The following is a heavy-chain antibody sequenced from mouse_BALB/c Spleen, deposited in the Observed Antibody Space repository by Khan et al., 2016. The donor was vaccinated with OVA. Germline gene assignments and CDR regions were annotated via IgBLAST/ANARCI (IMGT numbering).Heavy chain of an antibody. V-gene: IGHV14-3*02. CDR1: GFNIKDTY. CDR3: AHPSYEPRVFEG. Sequence: VQLQQSGAELVKPGASVRLSCTASGFNIKDTYIHWVKQRPEQGLEWIGRIAPANGDTEYDPKFQDKATITSDTSSNTSYLQLRSLTSEDTAVYCCAHPSYEPRVFEGWGAGTTVTVSS. D-gene: IGHD2-3*01. CDR2: IAPANGDT. J-gene: IGHJ1*01.